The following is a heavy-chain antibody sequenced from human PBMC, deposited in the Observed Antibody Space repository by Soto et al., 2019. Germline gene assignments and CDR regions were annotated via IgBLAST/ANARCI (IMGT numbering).Heavy chain of an antibody. Sequence: PSETLSLTCTVSGGSISSGGYYWSWIRQHPGKCLEWIGYIYYSGSTYYNPSLKSRVTISVDTSKNQFSLKLSSVTAADTAVYYCARDGGRGYDSSGYYFAFDIWGQGTMVTVS. D-gene: IGHD3-22*01. CDR1: GGSISSGGYY. J-gene: IGHJ3*02. V-gene: IGHV4-31*03. CDR2: IYYSGST. CDR3: ARDGGRGYDSSGYYFAFDI.